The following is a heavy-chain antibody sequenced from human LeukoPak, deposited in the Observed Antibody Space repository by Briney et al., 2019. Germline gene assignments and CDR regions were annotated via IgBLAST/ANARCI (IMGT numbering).Heavy chain of an antibody. V-gene: IGHV3-30*19. D-gene: IGHD5-18*01. CDR3: ARDRSYGVEVYFDY. CDR2: IWYDGSNK. Sequence: GGSLRLSCAASGFTFSSYGMHWVRQAPGKGLEWVAVIWYDGSNKYYADSVKGRFTISRDNSKNTLYLQMNSLRAEDTAVYYCARDRSYGVEVYFDYWGQGTLVTVSS. J-gene: IGHJ4*02. CDR1: GFTFSSYG.